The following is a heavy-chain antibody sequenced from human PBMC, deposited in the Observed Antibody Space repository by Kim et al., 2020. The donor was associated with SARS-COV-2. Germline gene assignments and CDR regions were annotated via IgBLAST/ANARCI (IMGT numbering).Heavy chain of an antibody. J-gene: IGHJ4*02. D-gene: IGHD5-12*01. CDR1: GGSISSSSYY. CDR3: ARDPVATITDFDY. V-gene: IGHV4-39*07. CDR2: IYYSGST. Sequence: SETLSLTCTVSGGSISSSSYYWGWIRQPPGKGLEWIRSIYYSGSTYYNPSLKSRVTISVDTSKNQFSLKLSSVTAADTAVYYCARDPVATITDFDYWGQGTLVTVSS.